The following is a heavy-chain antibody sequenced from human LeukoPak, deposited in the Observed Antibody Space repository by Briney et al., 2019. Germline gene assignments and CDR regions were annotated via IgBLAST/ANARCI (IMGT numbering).Heavy chain of an antibody. Sequence: SETLSLTCTVSGDSISTSNSYWGWIRQPPGKGLEWIGEIYHSGSTNYNPSLKSRVTISLDKSKNQFSLQLTSVTAADTAVYYCARGPTLSVLWFGELLSFDYWGQGTLVTVSS. V-gene: IGHV4-39*07. CDR3: ARGPTLSVLWFGELLSFDY. CDR2: IYHSGST. CDR1: GDSISTSNSY. D-gene: IGHD3-10*01. J-gene: IGHJ4*02.